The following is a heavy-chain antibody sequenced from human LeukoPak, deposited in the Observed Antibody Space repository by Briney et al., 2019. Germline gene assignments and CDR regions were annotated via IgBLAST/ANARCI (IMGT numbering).Heavy chain of an antibody. CDR2: LYDSGNT. Sequence: PSETLSLTCIVSGASISSDYWSWIRQSPGKGLEWIGYLYDSGNTDYNPSLKSRVSISMNTSKNQFSLNLTSVTDADTAVYYCAGRGRGYFRDWGQGTLVTVSS. V-gene: IGHV4-59*08. CDR1: GASISSDY. J-gene: IGHJ1*01. CDR3: AGRGRGYFRD.